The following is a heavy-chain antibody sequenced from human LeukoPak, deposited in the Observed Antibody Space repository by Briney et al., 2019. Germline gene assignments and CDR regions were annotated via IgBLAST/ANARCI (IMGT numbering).Heavy chain of an antibody. V-gene: IGHV4-39*01. D-gene: IGHD2-2*01. CDR1: GGSISSSSYY. CDR3: ARRGFCSSTSCNDGFDI. Sequence: PSETLSLTCTVSGGSISSSSYYWGWIRQPPGKGLEWIGSIYYSGSTYYNPSLKSRVTISVDTPKNQFSLKLSSVTAADTAVYYCARRGFCSSTSCNDGFDIWGQGTMVTVSS. CDR2: IYYSGST. J-gene: IGHJ3*02.